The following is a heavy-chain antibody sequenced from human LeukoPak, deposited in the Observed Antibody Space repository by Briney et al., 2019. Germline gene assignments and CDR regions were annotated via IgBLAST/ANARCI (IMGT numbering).Heavy chain of an antibody. CDR3: AELGITMIGGV. V-gene: IGHV3-48*04. D-gene: IGHD3-10*02. J-gene: IGHJ6*04. Sequence: PAGTLSLSCAASGFTFSSYSLNWVRQAPGKGLEWVSYISSSSSTIYYADPVKGRFTISRDNAKNSLYLQMNSLRAEDTAVYYCAELGITMIGGVWGKGTTVTISS. CDR2: ISSSSSTI. CDR1: GFTFSSYS.